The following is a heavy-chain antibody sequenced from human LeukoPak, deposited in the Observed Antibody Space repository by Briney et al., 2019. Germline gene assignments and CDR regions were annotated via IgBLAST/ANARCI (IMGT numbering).Heavy chain of an antibody. D-gene: IGHD3-3*01. CDR1: GFRFSDYY. Sequence: GGSLRLSCVGSGFRFSDYYMSWIRQAPGKGLEWVSYISNDSVDKYYVDSVRGRFTISRDNAKKSMYLQMSGLRVEDMAVYYCARRDWVSGAVRAFDIWGQGTMVTVSS. CDR2: ISNDSVDK. J-gene: IGHJ3*02. CDR3: ARRDWVSGAVRAFDI. V-gene: IGHV3-11*04.